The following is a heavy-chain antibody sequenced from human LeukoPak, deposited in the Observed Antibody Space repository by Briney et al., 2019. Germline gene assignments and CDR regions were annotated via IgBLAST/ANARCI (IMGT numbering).Heavy chain of an antibody. CDR1: GYTFTGYY. J-gene: IGHJ5*02. D-gene: IGHD2-21*02. Sequence: GALVKVSCKASGYTFTGYYMHWVRQAPGQGLEWMGWINPNSGGTNYAQKFQGRVTMTRDTSISTAYMELSRLRSDDTAVYYCARDRKAIVVVTAIPRYNWFDPWGQGTLVTVSS. CDR2: INPNSGGT. CDR3: ARDRKAIVVVTAIPRYNWFDP. V-gene: IGHV1-2*02.